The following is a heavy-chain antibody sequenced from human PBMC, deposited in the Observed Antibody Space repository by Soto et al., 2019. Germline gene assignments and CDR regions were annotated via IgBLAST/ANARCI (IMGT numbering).Heavy chain of an antibody. Sequence: SVKVSCKASGGTFGSYRINWVRQAPGQGLEWMGGIIPIFGTANYAQKFQGRVTITADKSTSTAYMELSSLRSEDTAVYYCASRIAAAGFAEYFQHWGQGTLVTVSS. CDR3: ASRIAAAGFAEYFQH. V-gene: IGHV1-69*06. J-gene: IGHJ1*01. D-gene: IGHD6-13*01. CDR2: IIPIFGTA. CDR1: GGTFGSYR.